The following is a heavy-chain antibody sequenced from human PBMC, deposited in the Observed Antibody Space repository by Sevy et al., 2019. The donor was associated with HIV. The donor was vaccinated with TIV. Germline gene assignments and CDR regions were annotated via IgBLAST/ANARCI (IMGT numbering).Heavy chain of an antibody. J-gene: IGHJ5*02. D-gene: IGHD2-2*01. CDR3: ARAPPVVVVPGAPSWFDP. CDR1: GGSFSGYY. Sequence: SETLYLTCAVYGGSFSGYYWNWIRHSPGKGLVWIGEINHSGSTHYNPSLKSRVTISVDTSKNQFSLRLNSVTAADTAVYYCARAPPVVVVPGAPSWFDPWGQGTLVTVSS. V-gene: IGHV4-34*01. CDR2: INHSGST.